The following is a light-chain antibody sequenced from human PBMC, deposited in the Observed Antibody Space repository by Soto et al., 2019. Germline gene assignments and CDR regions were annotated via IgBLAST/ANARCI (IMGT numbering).Light chain of an antibody. CDR2: AAV. V-gene: IGKV1-9*01. J-gene: IGKJ4*01. CDR3: QQVNYYPFT. Sequence: DIHLTQSPSLLSASVGDRVTITCRASQGISQYVAWYQQKPGKAPKLLIYAAVVLQGGIPSRFSGSGSATEFILTSSGLQPEDFATYYCQQVNYYPFTCGVGTRVEIK. CDR1: QGISQY.